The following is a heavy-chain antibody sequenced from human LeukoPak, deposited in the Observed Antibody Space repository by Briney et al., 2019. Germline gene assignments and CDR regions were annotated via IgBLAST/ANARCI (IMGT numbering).Heavy chain of an antibody. CDR2: IYHSGSN. CDR3: ARVLWFGAYNFDY. V-gene: IGHV4-38-2*01. J-gene: IGHJ4*02. CDR1: GSSISSGYY. D-gene: IGHD3-10*01. Sequence: SETLSLTCAVSGSSISSGYYWGWIRQPQGKGLEWIGRIYHSGSNYYNPSLRRRVTISVDTSKNQFSLKLSSVTAADTAVYYCARVLWFGAYNFDYWGQGTLVTVSS.